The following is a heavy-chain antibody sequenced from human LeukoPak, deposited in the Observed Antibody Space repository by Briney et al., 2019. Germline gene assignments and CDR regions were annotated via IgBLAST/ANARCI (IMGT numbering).Heavy chain of an antibody. D-gene: IGHD4-17*01. Sequence: SETLSLTCTVSGGSISSYYWSWIRQPPGKGLEWIGYIYYSGSTNYNPSLKSRVTISVDTSKNQFSLKLSSVTAADTAVYYCARGFPTVTTSRAWVYWGQGTLVTVSS. CDR1: GGSISSYY. J-gene: IGHJ4*02. V-gene: IGHV4-59*12. CDR3: ARGFPTVTTSRAWVY. CDR2: IYYSGST.